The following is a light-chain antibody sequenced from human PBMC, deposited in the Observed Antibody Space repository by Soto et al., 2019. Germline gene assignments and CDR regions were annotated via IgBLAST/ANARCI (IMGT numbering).Light chain of an antibody. J-gene: IGKJ5*01. CDR2: AAY. CDR3: QQRSNWPIT. CDR1: QGISSY. Sequence: DIQLTQSPSFLSASVGDRVTITCRASQGISSYLAWYQQKPGKAPKLLIYAAYTLQSGVPSRFSGSGSGTEFTLTISSLQPEDFAVYYCQQRSNWPITFGQGTRLEI. V-gene: IGKV1-9*01.